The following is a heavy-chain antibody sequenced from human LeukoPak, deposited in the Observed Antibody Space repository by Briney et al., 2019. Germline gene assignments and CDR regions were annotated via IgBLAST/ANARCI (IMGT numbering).Heavy chain of an antibody. D-gene: IGHD4-17*01. CDR3: ARENDYGDYRGGNWFDP. CDR2: TYYRSKWYN. V-gene: IGHV6-1*01. J-gene: IGHJ5*02. CDR1: GDSVSSNSAA. Sequence: SQTLSLTCALSGDSVSSNSAAWHWIKQSPSRGLEWLGRTYYRSKWYNDYAVSVKSRITINPDTSKNQFSLQLNSVTPEDTAVYYCARENDYGDYRGGNWFDPWGQGTLVTVSS.